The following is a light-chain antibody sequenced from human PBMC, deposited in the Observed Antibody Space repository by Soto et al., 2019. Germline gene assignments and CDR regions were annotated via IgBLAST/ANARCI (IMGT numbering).Light chain of an antibody. CDR1: SSDVGAYNS. J-gene: IGLJ1*01. CDR2: DVS. Sequence: QSVLTQPASVSGSPGQSITISCTGTSSDVGAYNSVCWYQHNPGKAPKLMIHDVSIRPSGASNRFSGSKSGNTASLTISGLQAEDEADYYCSSYTTSSTRVFGTGTKLTVL. CDR3: SSYTTSSTRV. V-gene: IGLV2-14*01.